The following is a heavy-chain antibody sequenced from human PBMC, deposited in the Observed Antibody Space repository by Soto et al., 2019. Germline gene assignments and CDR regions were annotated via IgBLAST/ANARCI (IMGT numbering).Heavy chain of an antibody. CDR1: GFSLKNSGVG. CDR3: AHRRGIAAIATFDY. CDR2: IYRNDDK. V-gene: IGHV2-5*01. J-gene: IGHJ4*02. Sequence: QITLEESGPSLVKPTQTLTLTCTFSGFSLKNSGVGVAWIRQPPGKALEWLALIYRNDDKRYSPTLKNRININKDTSKNQVVLTMTNMDTVDTGTYYCAHRRGIAAIATFDYWCKGMLVTVSS. D-gene: IGHD6-13*01.